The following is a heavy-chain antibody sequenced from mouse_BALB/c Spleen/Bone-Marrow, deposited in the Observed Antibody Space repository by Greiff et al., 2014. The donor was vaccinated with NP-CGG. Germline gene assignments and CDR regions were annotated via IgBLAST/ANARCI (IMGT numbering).Heavy chain of an antibody. Sequence: VQLQQSGAELVKPGASVKLSCTASGFNIKDTYIHWVKQRPEQGLEWIGRIDPANGYTKYDPKLQDKATIAADTSSNTAYLQLNSLTSEDTAVYYCARDGVLWLRRDYALDYWGQGTSVTVSS. D-gene: IGHD2-2*01. CDR2: IDPANGYT. CDR1: GFNIKDTY. J-gene: IGHJ4*01. CDR3: ARDGVLWLRRDYALDY. V-gene: IGHV14-3*02.